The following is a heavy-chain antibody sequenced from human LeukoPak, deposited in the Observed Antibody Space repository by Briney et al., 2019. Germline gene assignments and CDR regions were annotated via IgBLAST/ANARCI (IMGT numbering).Heavy chain of an antibody. CDR1: GDSISSYY. CDR3: ARDYAFDI. Sequence: SETLSHTCTVSGDSISSYYWSWIRQPPGKGLEWIGYIYYIGSTNYNPSLKSRVAISVDTSKNQFSLKLSSVTAADTAVYYCARDYAFDIWGQGTMVAVSS. J-gene: IGHJ3*02. CDR2: IYYIGST. V-gene: IGHV4-59*01.